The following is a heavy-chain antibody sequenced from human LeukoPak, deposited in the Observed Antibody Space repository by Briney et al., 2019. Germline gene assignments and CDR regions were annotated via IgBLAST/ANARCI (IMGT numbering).Heavy chain of an antibody. CDR3: ASGDYDDPPLNY. CDR2: INPNTGGT. CDR1: GYTFTGYF. Sequence: ASVKVSCKASGYTFTGYFVHWVRQAPGQGLQWMGWINPNTGGTNYAQKFQGRVTMTRDTSISTAYMELSRLRSDDTAVYYCASGDYDDPPLNYWGQGTLVTVSS. V-gene: IGHV1-2*02. J-gene: IGHJ4*02. D-gene: IGHD4-17*01.